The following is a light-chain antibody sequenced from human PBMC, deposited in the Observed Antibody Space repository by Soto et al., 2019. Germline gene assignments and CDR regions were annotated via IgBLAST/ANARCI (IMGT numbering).Light chain of an antibody. Sequence: EIVLTQSPGTLSLSPGERATLSCRASQSVSSNYLAWYRQKPGQAPRLLIYGASSRATGIPDTFSGSGSGTDFTLTISRLEPDDFAVYYCQQYGTSPRTFGQGTKVEMK. CDR3: QQYGTSPRT. CDR1: QSVSSNY. V-gene: IGKV3-20*01. CDR2: GAS. J-gene: IGKJ1*01.